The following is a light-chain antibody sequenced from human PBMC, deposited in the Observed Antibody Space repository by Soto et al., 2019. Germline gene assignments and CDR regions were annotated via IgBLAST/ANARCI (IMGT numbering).Light chain of an antibody. CDR3: QQYDNLPLT. Sequence: DIQLTQSPSTLSASVGDRVTITCRASQSITTWLAWYQQKPGKAPKLLIYGASSLESGVPSRFSGSGSGTDFTFTISSLQPEDIATYYCQQYDNLPLTFGQGTKVEIK. J-gene: IGKJ1*01. CDR2: GAS. CDR1: QSITTW. V-gene: IGKV1-5*01.